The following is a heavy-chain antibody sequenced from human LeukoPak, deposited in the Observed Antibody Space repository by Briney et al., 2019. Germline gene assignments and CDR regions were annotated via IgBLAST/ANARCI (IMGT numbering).Heavy chain of an antibody. D-gene: IGHD1-1*01. CDR3: ARRVGGTTVGLDY. Sequence: GASVKVSCKASGYTFTTYGITWVRQAPAQGLEWMGWISAYNGNTNYAQKLQGRVTMTTDTSTTTAYMEVRSLRSDDTAVYYCARRVGGTTVGLDYWGQGTLVTVSS. CDR2: ISAYNGNT. V-gene: IGHV1-18*01. CDR1: GYTFTTYG. J-gene: IGHJ4*02.